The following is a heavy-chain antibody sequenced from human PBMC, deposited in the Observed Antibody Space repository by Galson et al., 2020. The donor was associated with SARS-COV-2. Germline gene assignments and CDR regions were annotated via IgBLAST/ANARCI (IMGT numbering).Heavy chain of an antibody. CDR1: GGSFSGYY. J-gene: IGHJ6*03. CDR3: ARIWSSSFLYYYYMDV. V-gene: IGHV4-34*01. D-gene: IGHD6-6*01. CDR2: INHSGST. Sequence: SETLSLTCAVYGGSFSGYYWSWIRQPPGKGLEWIGEINHSGSTNYNPSLKSRVTISVDTSKNQFSLKLSSVTAADTAVYYCARIWSSSFLYYYYMDVWGKGTTVTVSS.